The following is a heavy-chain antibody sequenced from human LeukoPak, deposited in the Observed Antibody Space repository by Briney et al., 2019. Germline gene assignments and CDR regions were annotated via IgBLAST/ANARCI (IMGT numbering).Heavy chain of an antibody. CDR2: ISAYNGNT. D-gene: IGHD5-12*01. CDR3: ARDSGYDLNLRNWFDP. CDR1: GYTFTIYG. Sequence: ASVKVSCKASGYTFTIYGISWVRQAPGQGLEWMGWISAYNGNTNYAQKLQGRVTMTTDTSTSTAYMDLRRLRSDDTAVYYCARDSGYDLNLRNWFDPWGQGTLVTVSS. V-gene: IGHV1-18*01. J-gene: IGHJ5*02.